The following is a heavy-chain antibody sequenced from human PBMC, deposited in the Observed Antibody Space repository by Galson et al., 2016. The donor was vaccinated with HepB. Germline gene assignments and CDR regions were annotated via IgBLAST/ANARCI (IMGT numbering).Heavy chain of an antibody. D-gene: IGHD4-17*01. CDR3: AKDPNGDYIGAYDS. Sequence: VTWVRQAPGKGLEWVSTISGSGNSILYGDSVKGRFTISRDNSKNIVYLQMNSLRAGDTALYYCAKDPNGDYIGAYDSWGQGTLVTVSS. V-gene: IGHV3-23*01. CDR2: ISGSGNSI. J-gene: IGHJ4*02.